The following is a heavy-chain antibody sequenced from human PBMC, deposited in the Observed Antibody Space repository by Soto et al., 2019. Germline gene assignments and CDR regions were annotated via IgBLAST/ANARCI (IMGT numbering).Heavy chain of an antibody. CDR3: AKDLGYGGRGVFDI. J-gene: IGHJ3*02. CDR1: GFTFSSYG. CDR2: ISYDGSNK. Sequence: QVQLVESGGGVVQPGRSLRLSCAASGFTFSSYGMHWVRQAPGKGLEWVALISYDGSNKYYADSVKGRFTISRDNSKTTLYLQMNSLRSEYTAVCYCAKDLGYGGRGVFDIWGQGTMVTVSS. V-gene: IGHV3-30*18. D-gene: IGHD5-18*01.